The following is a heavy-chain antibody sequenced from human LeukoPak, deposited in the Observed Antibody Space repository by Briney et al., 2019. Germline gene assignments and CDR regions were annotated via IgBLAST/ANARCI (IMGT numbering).Heavy chain of an antibody. V-gene: IGHV3-21*01. CDR3: TRDEEGASREFDY. Sequence: GGSLRLSCAASGFTFSSYGMSWVRQAPGKGLEWVSAISSSGTATFYADSVKGRFTISRDNAKNSLYLQMNSLRVEDTAVYYCTRDEEGASREFDYWGQGALVTVSS. CDR2: ISSSGTAT. D-gene: IGHD1-26*01. J-gene: IGHJ4*02. CDR1: GFTFSSYG.